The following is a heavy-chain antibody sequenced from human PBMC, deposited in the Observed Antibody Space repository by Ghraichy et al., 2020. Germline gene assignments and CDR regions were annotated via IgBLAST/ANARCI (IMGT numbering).Heavy chain of an antibody. Sequence: LSLTCTVSGGSISSGGYYWSWIRQHPGKGLEWIGYIYYSGSTYYNPSLKSRVTISVDTSKNQFSLKLSSVTAADTAVYYCARYCSSTSCSYNWFDPWGQGTLVTVSS. CDR3: ARYCSSTSCSYNWFDP. D-gene: IGHD2-2*01. V-gene: IGHV4-31*03. CDR1: GGSISSGGYY. J-gene: IGHJ5*02. CDR2: IYYSGST.